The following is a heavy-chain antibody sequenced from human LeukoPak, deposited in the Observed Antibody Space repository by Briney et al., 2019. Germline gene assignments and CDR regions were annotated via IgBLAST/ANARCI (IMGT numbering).Heavy chain of an antibody. CDR1: GFTFSSYS. J-gene: IGHJ6*02. CDR2: IYSDGITT. V-gene: IGHV3-74*01. Sequence: PGGSLRLSCAASGFTFSSYSMNWVRQAPGKGLVWVSRIYSDGITTTYADFVKGRFTISRDNAKNTLYLQMNSLRAEDTAVYYCARDRYYAMDVWGQGTTVTVSS. CDR3: ARDRYYAMDV.